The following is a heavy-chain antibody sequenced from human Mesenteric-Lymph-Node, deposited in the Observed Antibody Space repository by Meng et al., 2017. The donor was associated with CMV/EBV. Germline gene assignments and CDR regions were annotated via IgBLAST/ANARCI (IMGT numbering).Heavy chain of an antibody. CDR2: IYIGGSK. D-gene: IGHD6-19*01. V-gene: IGHV3-66*02. CDR3: ARYFGDSGRYYSAMDV. J-gene: IGHJ6*02. CDR1: GFTVSSNY. Sequence: GESLKISCAASGFTVSSNYMNWVRQAPGKGLEWVSVIYIGGSKYYADSVKGRLTISTDNSKNTLYLQMNSLRAEDTAMYYCARYFGDSGRYYSAMDVWGQGTTVTVSS.